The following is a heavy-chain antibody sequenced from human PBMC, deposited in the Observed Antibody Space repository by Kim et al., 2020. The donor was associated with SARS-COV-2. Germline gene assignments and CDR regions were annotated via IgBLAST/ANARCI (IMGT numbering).Heavy chain of an antibody. Sequence: GESLKISCKGSGYSFTSYWISWVRQMPGKGLEWMGRIDPSDSYTNYSPSFQGHVTISADKSISTAYLQWSSLKASDTAMYYCARQTLMHWGSGGVNWFDPWGQGTLVTVSS. D-gene: IGHD7-27*01. CDR2: IDPSDSYT. CDR1: GYSFTSYW. J-gene: IGHJ5*02. CDR3: ARQTLMHWGSGGVNWFDP. V-gene: IGHV5-10-1*01.